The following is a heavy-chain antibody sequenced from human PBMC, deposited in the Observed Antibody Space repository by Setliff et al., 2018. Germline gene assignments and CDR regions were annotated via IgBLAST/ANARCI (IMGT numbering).Heavy chain of an antibody. CDR3: ARDLLLQSYDSSGSYYVPNWFDP. CDR1: GGSISSGDYC. V-gene: IGHV4-30-4*02. J-gene: IGHJ5*02. D-gene: IGHD3-22*01. CDR2: IYYSGGT. Sequence: PSETLSLTCTVSGGSISSGDYCWSWIRQPPGKGLEWIGYIYYSGGTYYNPSLKSRVSISVDTSKNQFSLKLSSLTAADTAVYFCARDLLLQSYDSSGSYYVPNWFDPWGQGTLVTVSS.